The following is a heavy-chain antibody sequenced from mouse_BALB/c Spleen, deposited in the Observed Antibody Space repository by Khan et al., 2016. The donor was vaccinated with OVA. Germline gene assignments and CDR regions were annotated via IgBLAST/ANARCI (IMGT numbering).Heavy chain of an antibody. J-gene: IGHJ4*01. D-gene: IGHD2-3*01. CDR1: GYSITSDYA. Sequence: DVQLQESGPGLVKPSQSLSLTCTVTGYSITSDYAWNWIRQFPGNKLEWMGYISYSGRTNYNPALTSRISINRDTYKNQFFLQLNSVTTEDTATYYCARDGSRYNYAMDYWGQGTSVTVSS. CDR2: ISYSGRT. V-gene: IGHV3-2*02. CDR3: ARDGSRYNYAMDY.